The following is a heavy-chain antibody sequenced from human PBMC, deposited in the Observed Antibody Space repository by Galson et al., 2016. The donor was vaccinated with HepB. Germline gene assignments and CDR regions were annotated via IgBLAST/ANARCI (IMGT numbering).Heavy chain of an antibody. CDR3: VRGNSGDY. CDR2: INPDGSST. V-gene: IGHV3-74*01. CDR1: GFTFSGFW. Sequence: SLRLSCAASGFTFSGFWMHWVRQAPGKGLVWVSRINPDGSSTSYGDSVKGRFTISRDNAKNTLFLQMISLRAEDTAVYYCVRGNSGDYWGQGTLVTVSS. J-gene: IGHJ4*02. D-gene: IGHD2-21*01.